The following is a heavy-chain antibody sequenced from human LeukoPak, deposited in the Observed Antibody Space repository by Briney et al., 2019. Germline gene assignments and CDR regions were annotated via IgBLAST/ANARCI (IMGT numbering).Heavy chain of an antibody. CDR2: ISTSGDST. J-gene: IGHJ4*02. D-gene: IGHD6-19*01. V-gene: IGHV3-21*01. CDR3: VKNGWLDY. Sequence: GGSLRLSCAASGFTFSSQNMNWARQAPGKGLEWVAYISTSGDSTKYADSVEGRFTISRDNVENSLYLLMNSLRVDDTAVYYCVKNGWLDYWGQGIVVTISS. CDR1: GFTFSSQN.